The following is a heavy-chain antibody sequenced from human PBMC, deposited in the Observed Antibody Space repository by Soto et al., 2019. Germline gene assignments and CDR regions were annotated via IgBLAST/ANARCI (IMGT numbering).Heavy chain of an antibody. J-gene: IGHJ4*02. CDR3: ARDRLRLGELSLLGYFDY. D-gene: IGHD3-16*02. V-gene: IGHV3-74*01. Sequence: GGSLRLSCAASGFTFSSDWMHWFRQAPGKGLVWVSRINTDGSDTSYADSVKGRFTISRDNSKNTLSVQMDSLRAEDTAVYYCARDRLRLGELSLLGYFDYWGQGTLVTVSS. CDR2: INTDGSDT. CDR1: GFTFSSDW.